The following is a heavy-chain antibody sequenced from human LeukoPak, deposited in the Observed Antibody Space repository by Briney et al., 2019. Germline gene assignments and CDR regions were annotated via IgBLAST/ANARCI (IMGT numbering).Heavy chain of an antibody. Sequence: PGRSLRLPCAASGFTFSSYGMHWVRQAPGKGLEWVAVIWYDGSNKYYVDSVQGRFTISRDNSKNTLYLQMSSLRAEDTAVYYCARGDYYDSSGYYFPDALDIWGQGTMVTVSS. D-gene: IGHD3-22*01. CDR2: IWYDGSNK. V-gene: IGHV3-33*01. CDR3: ARGDYYDSSGYYFPDALDI. CDR1: GFTFSSYG. J-gene: IGHJ3*02.